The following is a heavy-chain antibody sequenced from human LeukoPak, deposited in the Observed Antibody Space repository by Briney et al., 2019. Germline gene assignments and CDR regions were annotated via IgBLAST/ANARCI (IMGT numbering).Heavy chain of an antibody. CDR1: GFTFSSDA. V-gene: IGHV3-23*01. CDR3: AKGRAYDDSSGSSEY. J-gene: IGHJ4*02. Sequence: GGSLRLSYAVSGFTFSSDAMSWVRQAPGKGLEWVSGISGSGGSTNNAEPVKGRFTISRDNSKNTLYLQMNSLRTEETAVYYCAKGRAYDDSSGSSEYWGQGTLVTVSS. D-gene: IGHD3-22*01. CDR2: ISGSGGST.